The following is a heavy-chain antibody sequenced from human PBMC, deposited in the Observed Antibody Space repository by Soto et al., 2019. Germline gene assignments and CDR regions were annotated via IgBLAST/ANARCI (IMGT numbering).Heavy chain of an antibody. CDR2: IYASGNT. CDR1: GASISEYY. D-gene: IGHD6-13*01. V-gene: IGHV4-4*07. Sequence: QVQLQESGPGLVKPSETLSLTCTVSGASISEYYWSWIRQPAGQGLECIGRIYASGNTKYHPPLKSRVTVSVDTSKNQLSLTLNSVTAADTDVYYCAREIRSALGTVEHWGRGTLVTVSS. J-gene: IGHJ4*02. CDR3: AREIRSALGTVEH.